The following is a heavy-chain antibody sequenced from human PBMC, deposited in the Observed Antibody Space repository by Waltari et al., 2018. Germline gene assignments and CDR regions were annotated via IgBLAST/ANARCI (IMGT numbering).Heavy chain of an antibody. D-gene: IGHD3-3*01. Sequence: EIQLVQSGGGSVQPGKSLTLSCAASGFTFDDYAMQWVRQVPGGGMEGVSSISRNSGRIKYADSGKGRFTISRDNAKTSVYMQMNSLKIEDTAVYYCAKELRSLERGFDLWGQGTPVIVSS. CDR1: GFTFDDYA. J-gene: IGHJ4*02. CDR3: AKELRSLERGFDL. V-gene: IGHV3-9*01. CDR2: ISRNSGRI.